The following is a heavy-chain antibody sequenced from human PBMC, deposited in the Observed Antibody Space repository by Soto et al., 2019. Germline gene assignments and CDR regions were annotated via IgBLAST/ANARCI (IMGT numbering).Heavy chain of an antibody. V-gene: IGHV3-33*01. J-gene: IGHJ3*02. CDR3: ARDGRIVPSLMIVVGADAFDI. CDR1: GFTFSSYG. Sequence: QVQLVESGGGVVQPGRSLRLSCAASGFTFSSYGMHWVRQAPGKGLEWVAVIWYDGSNKYYADSVKGRFTISRDNSKNXLXLXKNRLRAEDTAVYYGARDGRIVPSLMIVVGADAFDIWGQGTMVTVSS. CDR2: IWYDGSNK. D-gene: IGHD3-22*01.